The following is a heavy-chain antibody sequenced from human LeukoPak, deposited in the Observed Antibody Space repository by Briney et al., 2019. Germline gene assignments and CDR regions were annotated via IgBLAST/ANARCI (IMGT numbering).Heavy chain of an antibody. D-gene: IGHD3-10*01. CDR3: AKEEVSLWFGELLYQWFDP. V-gene: IGHV4-38-2*02. J-gene: IGHJ5*02. CDR2: IYHSGST. Sequence: SETLSLTCAVSGYSISSGYYWGWIRPPPGKGLEWIGSIYHSGSTYYNPSLKSRVTISVDTSKNQFSLKLSSVTAADTAVYYCAKEEVSLWFGELLYQWFDPWGQGTLVTVSS. CDR1: GYSISSGYY.